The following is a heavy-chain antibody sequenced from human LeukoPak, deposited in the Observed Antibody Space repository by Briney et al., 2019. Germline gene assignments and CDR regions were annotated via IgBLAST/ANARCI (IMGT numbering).Heavy chain of an antibody. D-gene: IGHD5-18*01. J-gene: IGHJ4*02. Sequence: KPSETLSLTCTVSGGSISSSTYYWGWIRQPPGKGLEWIGSIYYSGSTYYNPSLKSRVTISVDTSKTHFSLKLSSVTAADTAVYYCASHHNYGMYYFDSWGQGTLVTVSS. V-gene: IGHV4-39*07. CDR2: IYYSGST. CDR3: ASHHNYGMYYFDS. CDR1: GGSISSSTYY.